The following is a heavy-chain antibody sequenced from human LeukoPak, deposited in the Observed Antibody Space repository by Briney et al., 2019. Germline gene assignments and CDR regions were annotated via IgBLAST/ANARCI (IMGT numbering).Heavy chain of an antibody. D-gene: IGHD3-10*01. CDR3: ARDLRTYYYDSGNYKDYYYMDV. Sequence: SETLSLTCTVSGGTISSYYWSWIRQPAGKGLEWISRIYTSGSANYNASLKSRVTMSVNTSKNQFSLKLTSVTAADTAVYYCARDLRTYYYDSGNYKDYYYMDVWGKGTTVTVSS. J-gene: IGHJ6*03. CDR2: IYTSGSA. V-gene: IGHV4-4*07. CDR1: GGTISSYY.